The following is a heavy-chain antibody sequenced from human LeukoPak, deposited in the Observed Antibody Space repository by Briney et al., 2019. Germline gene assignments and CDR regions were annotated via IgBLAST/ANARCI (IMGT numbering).Heavy chain of an antibody. Sequence: GGSLRLSCAASGYSFSTYDMNWVRQAPGKGLEWVSTISYSGGTTYYADSVKGRFTISRDNSKNTLYLQMNSLRAEDTAAYYCARGGILYGMDVWGQGTTVTVSS. V-gene: IGHV3-23*01. CDR1: GYSFSTYD. CDR2: ISYSGGTT. J-gene: IGHJ6*02. CDR3: ARGGILYGMDV. D-gene: IGHD6-13*01.